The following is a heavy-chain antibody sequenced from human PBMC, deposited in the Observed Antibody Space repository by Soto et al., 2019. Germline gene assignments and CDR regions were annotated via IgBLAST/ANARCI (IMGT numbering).Heavy chain of an antibody. Sequence: GESLKISCQGSGYSFASYWIGWVRQMPGKDLEWMGIIYPGDSDTRYSPSFQGQVTISADKSPRTAYLQWTSLKASDTALYYCARTRSFTLGFYYDGMDVWGQGTTVTVSS. J-gene: IGHJ6*02. CDR2: IYPGDSDT. V-gene: IGHV5-51*01. CDR1: GYSFASYW. D-gene: IGHD6-6*01. CDR3: ARTRSFTLGFYYDGMDV.